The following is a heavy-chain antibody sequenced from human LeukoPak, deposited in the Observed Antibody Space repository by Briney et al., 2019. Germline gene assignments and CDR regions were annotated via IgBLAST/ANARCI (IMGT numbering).Heavy chain of an antibody. V-gene: IGHV3-74*01. J-gene: IGHJ3*02. CDR1: GFIFSRYW. Sequence: GGSLRLSCAASGFIFSRYWMDWVRQAPGKGLVWVSRINTDGTSTIYADSVRGRFTISRDNAKNTLYLQMNSLRAEDTAVYYCACSRGDRSGYYGAFDIWGQGTMVTVSS. CDR3: ACSRGDRSGYYGAFDI. D-gene: IGHD3-22*01. CDR2: INTDGTST.